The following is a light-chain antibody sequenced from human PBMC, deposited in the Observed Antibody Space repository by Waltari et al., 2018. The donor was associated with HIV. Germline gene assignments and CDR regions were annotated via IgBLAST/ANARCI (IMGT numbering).Light chain of an antibody. CDR3: ATWDDSLNGWV. J-gene: IGLJ3*02. CDR1: RSNLGSTT. Sequence: QSVLTQPPSASGTPGQRVSISCSGGRSNLGSTTGDWYQGLSGTAPKPSIYVNNRRPSGVRDRFSAFRSGTSAILAIGGRQSEGEATYYVATWDDSLNGWVFGGGTKLTVL. V-gene: IGLV1-44*01. CDR2: VNN.